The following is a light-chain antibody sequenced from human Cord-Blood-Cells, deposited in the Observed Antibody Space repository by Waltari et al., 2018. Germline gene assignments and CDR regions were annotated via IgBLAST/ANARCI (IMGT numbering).Light chain of an antibody. CDR3: MQALQTPYT. CDR1: KSLLHSNGYNY. V-gene: IGKV2-28*01. Sequence: DIVMTQSPLSLPVTPGEPASISCRSSKSLLHSNGYNYLDWYLQKPGQSPQLLIYLGSNRASGVPERFSGSGSGTDFTLKISRVEAEDVGVYYCMQALQTPYTFGQWTKLEIK. J-gene: IGKJ2*01. CDR2: LGS.